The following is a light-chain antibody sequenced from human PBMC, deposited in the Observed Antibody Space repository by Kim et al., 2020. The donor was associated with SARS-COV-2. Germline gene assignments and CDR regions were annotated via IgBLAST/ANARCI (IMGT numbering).Light chain of an antibody. J-gene: IGKJ1*01. V-gene: IGKV4-1*01. CDR1: QSVLYSSNNKDY. Sequence: DVVMTQSPDSLAVSLGARATITCKSSQSVLYSSNNKDYLAWYQHKAGQPPKLLIYWAPTRESGVPDRFSGSGSGTDFTLTISSLQVEDVAVYYCQQYYTTPHTFGQGTKVDIK. CDR2: WAP. CDR3: QQYYTTPHT.